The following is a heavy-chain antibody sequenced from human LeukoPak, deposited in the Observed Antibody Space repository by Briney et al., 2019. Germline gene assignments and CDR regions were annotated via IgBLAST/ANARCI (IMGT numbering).Heavy chain of an antibody. CDR1: GYTFTSYD. CDR3: ARGDREYYYGSGSYGDAFDI. CDR2: MNPNSGNT. J-gene: IGHJ3*02. D-gene: IGHD3-10*01. V-gene: IGHV1-8*01. Sequence: ASVKVSCKASGYTFTSYDINWVRQATGQGFEWMGWMNPNSGNTGYAQKFQGRVTMTRNTSISTAYMELSSLRSEDTAVYYCARGDREYYYGSGSYGDAFDIWGQGTMVTVSS.